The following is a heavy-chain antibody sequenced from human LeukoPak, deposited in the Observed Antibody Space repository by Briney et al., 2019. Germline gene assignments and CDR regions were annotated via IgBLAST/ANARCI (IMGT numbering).Heavy chain of an antibody. CDR1: GFTFSNYW. CDR2: IRTDGGET. CDR3: AIDFLAQGS. V-gene: IGHV3-74*01. J-gene: IGHJ4*02. Sequence: GGSLRLSCVASGFTFSNYWMHWVRQTPGKGLAWVSRIRTDGGETNYADSVKGRFTISRDNAKNTLNLQMNSLRVEDTAVYYCAIDFLAQGSWGQGTLVTVSS. D-gene: IGHD3-10*01.